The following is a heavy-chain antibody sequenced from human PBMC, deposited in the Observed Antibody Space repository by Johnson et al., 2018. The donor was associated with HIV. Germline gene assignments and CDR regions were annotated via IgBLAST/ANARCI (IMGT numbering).Heavy chain of an antibody. CDR2: IYSGGSP. V-gene: IGHV3-66*01. D-gene: IGHD1-7*01. CDR1: GFTVSSNY. Sequence: VQLVESGGGLVQPGGSLRLSCPASGFTVSSNYMSWVRQAPGKGLEWVSVIYSGGSPYYADSVKGRFTISRDNAKNSLYLQMNSLKTEDTAVYYCVRVELGAFDIWGQGTMVTVSS. CDR3: VRVELGAFDI. J-gene: IGHJ3*02.